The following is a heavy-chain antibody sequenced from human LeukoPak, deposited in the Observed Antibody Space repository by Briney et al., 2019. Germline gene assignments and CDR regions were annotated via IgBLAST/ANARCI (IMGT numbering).Heavy chain of an antibody. CDR1: GYTFTGYY. J-gene: IGHJ4*02. CDR2: INPNSGGT. Sequence: ASVKVSCKASGYTFTGYYMHWVRQAPGQGLEWMGWINPNSGGTNYAQKFQGRVTMTGDTSISTAYMELSRLRSDDTAVYYCALGPGYYDSSGYPDYWGQGTLVTVSS. D-gene: IGHD3-22*01. CDR3: ALGPGYYDSSGYPDY. V-gene: IGHV1-2*02.